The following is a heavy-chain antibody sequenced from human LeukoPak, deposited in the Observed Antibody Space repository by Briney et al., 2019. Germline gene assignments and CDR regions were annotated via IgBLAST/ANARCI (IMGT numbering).Heavy chain of an antibody. J-gene: IGHJ4*02. V-gene: IGHV3-30*04. CDR3: CAGSYVSLDY. D-gene: IGHD3-10*01. Sequence: PGGSLRLSCAASGFTFSSYAMHWVRRAPGKGLEWVAVISYDGSNKYYADSVKGRFTISRDNSKNTLYLQMNSLRAEDTAVYYCCAGSYVSLDYWGQGTLVTVSS. CDR1: GFTFSSYA. CDR2: ISYDGSNK.